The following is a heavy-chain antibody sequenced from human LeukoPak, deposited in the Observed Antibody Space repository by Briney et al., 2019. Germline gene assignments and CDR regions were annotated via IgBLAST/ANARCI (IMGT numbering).Heavy chain of an antibody. CDR2: INPSGGST. CDR3: ARLSTMKYPYYFDY. V-gene: IGHV1-46*01. CDR1: GYTLSELS. Sequence: GASVKVSCKISGYTLSELSMHWVRQAPGQGLEWMGIINPSGGSTSYAQKFQGRVTMTRDMSTSTVYMELSSLRSEDTAVYYCARLSTMKYPYYFDYWGQGTLVTVSS. D-gene: IGHD3-16*02. J-gene: IGHJ4*02.